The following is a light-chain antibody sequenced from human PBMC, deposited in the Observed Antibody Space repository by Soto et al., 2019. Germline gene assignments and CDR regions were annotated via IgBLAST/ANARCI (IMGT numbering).Light chain of an antibody. CDR1: QSAKFY. Sequence: DIQMTQSPSSLSASIGETVTITCRASQSAKFYVNWYQQRPGKAPRLLLYGASTLQSGVPLRFSGSGSDTNFSLTINSLQPEYFATYYCQQSYSLPRSFGQGTKVEI. V-gene: IGKV1-39*01. CDR2: GAS. J-gene: IGKJ2*03. CDR3: QQSYSLPRS.